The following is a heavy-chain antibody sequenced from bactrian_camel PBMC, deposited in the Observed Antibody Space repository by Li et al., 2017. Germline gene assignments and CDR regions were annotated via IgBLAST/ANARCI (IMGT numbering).Heavy chain of an antibody. D-gene: IGHD5*01. V-gene: IGHV3S53*01. CDR1: SSVYC. CDR3: QAEPTWGGRCPSQYLRVWAAFAY. CDR2: IDTDGGI. J-gene: IGHJ6*01. Sequence: HVQLVESGGGSVQAGGSLKLTCVASSSVYCMGWFRHPPGKRENREAVATIDTDGGIFYAASVKGRFTIAKDNANRSLSLQMNSLKPEDTGMYYCQAEPTWGGRCPSQYLRVWAAFAYRGQGTQVTVS.